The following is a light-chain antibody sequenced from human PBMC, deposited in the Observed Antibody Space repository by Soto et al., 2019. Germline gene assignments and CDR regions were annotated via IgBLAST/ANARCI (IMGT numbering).Light chain of an antibody. V-gene: IGKV3-11*01. J-gene: IGKJ4*01. Sequence: EIVLTKSPATLSLSPGERATLSCRASQSVSSYLAWYQQKPGQAPRLLIYDASNRATGIPARFSGSGSGTDFTLTISSLEPEDFGVYYCQQRSNWLALTFGGETNVQIK. CDR2: DAS. CDR3: QQRSNWLALT. CDR1: QSVSSY.